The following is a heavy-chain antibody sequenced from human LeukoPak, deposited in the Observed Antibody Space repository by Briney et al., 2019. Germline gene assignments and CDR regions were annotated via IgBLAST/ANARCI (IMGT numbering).Heavy chain of an antibody. D-gene: IGHD4-17*01. V-gene: IGHV4-59*06. CDR2: IYYSGST. CDR1: GGSISSYY. CDR3: AREPVTTAPFDY. J-gene: IGHJ4*02. Sequence: SETLSLTCTVSGGSISSYYWSWIRQPAGKGLEWIGYIYYSGSTYYNPSLKSRVTISVDTSKNQFSLKLSSVTAADTAVYYCAREPVTTAPFDYWGQGTLVTVSS.